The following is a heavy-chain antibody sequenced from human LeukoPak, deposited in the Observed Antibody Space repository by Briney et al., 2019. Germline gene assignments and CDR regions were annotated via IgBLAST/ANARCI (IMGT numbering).Heavy chain of an antibody. D-gene: IGHD3-10*01. V-gene: IGHV1-2*02. J-gene: IGHJ6*03. CDR2: INPNSGGT. Sequence: ASVKVSCKASGYTFTSYDINWVRQATGQGLEWMGWINPNSGGTNYAQKFQGRVTMTRDTSISTAYMELSRLRSDDTAVYYCARHYRYYYYMDVWGKGTTVTISS. CDR1: GYTFTSYD. CDR3: ARHYRYYYYMDV.